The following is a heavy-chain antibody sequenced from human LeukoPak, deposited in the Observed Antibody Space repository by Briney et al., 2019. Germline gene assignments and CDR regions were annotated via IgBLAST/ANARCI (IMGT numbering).Heavy chain of an antibody. CDR3: ARRKVRGVQKTLYYFDY. Sequence: TGGSLRLSCAASGFTFSSYVMHWVRQAPGKGLEWVAIISYDGSNEYYADSVKGRFTISRDNSKNTLYLQMNSLRAADTAVYYCARRKVRGVQKTLYYFDYWGQGTLVTVSS. V-gene: IGHV3-30*04. D-gene: IGHD3-10*01. J-gene: IGHJ4*02. CDR2: ISYDGSNE. CDR1: GFTFSSYV.